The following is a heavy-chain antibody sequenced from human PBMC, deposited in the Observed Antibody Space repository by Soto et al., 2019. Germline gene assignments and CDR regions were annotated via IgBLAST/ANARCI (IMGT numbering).Heavy chain of an antibody. CDR1: GGTFSGYA. CDR2: IIPIFGTA. V-gene: IGHV1-69*13. J-gene: IGHJ4*02. D-gene: IGHD3-22*01. Sequence: GASVKVSCKASGGTFSGYAISWVRQAPGQGLEWMGGIIPIFGTANYAQKFQGRVTITADESTSTAYMELSSLRSEDTAVYYCAIQAGITMIVVVILRPFDYWGQGTLVTLSS. CDR3: AIQAGITMIVVVILRPFDY.